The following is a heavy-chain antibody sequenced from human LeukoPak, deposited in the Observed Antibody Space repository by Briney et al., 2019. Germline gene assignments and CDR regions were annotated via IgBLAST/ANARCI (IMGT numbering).Heavy chain of an antibody. Sequence: ASVKLSRKGSGYSFTSYWIGWVRQMPGKGLEWMGIIYPGDSDTRYSPSFQGQVTISADKSISTAYLQWSSLKASDTAMYYCARHPVYSSSYGSFDYWGEGTLVSVSS. D-gene: IGHD3-22*01. CDR3: ARHPVYSSSYGSFDY. CDR2: IYPGDSDT. J-gene: IGHJ4*02. V-gene: IGHV5-51*01. CDR1: GYSFTSYW.